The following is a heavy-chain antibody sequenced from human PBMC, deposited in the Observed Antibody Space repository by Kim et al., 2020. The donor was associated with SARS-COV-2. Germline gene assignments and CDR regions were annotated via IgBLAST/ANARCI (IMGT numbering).Heavy chain of an antibody. V-gene: IGHV3-21*01. CDR2: ISSSSSYI. J-gene: IGHJ3*02. Sequence: GGSLRLSCAASGFTFSSYSMNWVRQAPGKGLEWVSPISSSSSYIYYADSVKGRFTISRDNAKNSLYLQMNSLRAEDTAVYYCARETGDSSSWQANDAFDIWGQGTMVTVSS. CDR1: GFTFSSYS. CDR3: ARETGDSSSWQANDAFDI. D-gene: IGHD6-13*01.